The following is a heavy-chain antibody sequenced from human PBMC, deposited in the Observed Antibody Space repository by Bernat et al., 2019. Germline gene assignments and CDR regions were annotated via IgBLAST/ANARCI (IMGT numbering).Heavy chain of an antibody. V-gene: IGHV4-39*01. Sequence: QVQLQVSGPGLVKPSETLSLTCTVSGGSISSSSYYWGWIRQPPGKGLEWIGSIYYSGSTYYNPSLKSRVTISVDTSKNQFSLKLSSVTAADTAVYYCARDTIMTTVTTVEFDYWGQGTLVTVSS. CDR1: GGSISSSSYY. D-gene: IGHD4-17*01. J-gene: IGHJ4*02. CDR3: ARDTIMTTVTTVEFDY. CDR2: IYYSGST.